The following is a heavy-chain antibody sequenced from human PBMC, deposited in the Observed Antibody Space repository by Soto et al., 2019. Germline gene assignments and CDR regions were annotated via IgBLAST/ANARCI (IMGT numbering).Heavy chain of an antibody. Sequence: QVQLVESGGGVVQPGRSQRLSCAASGFSFSDYGMHWVRQPPGKGLEWVAYTSYDGSKTYYADSVMGRFTISRDNSKNTLFLQMNSLRPEDTAMYYCAKTRTIFGVVSRHYFDYWGQGTLVTVFS. CDR3: AKTRTIFGVVSRHYFDY. CDR2: TSYDGSKT. D-gene: IGHD3-3*01. CDR1: GFSFSDYG. V-gene: IGHV3-30*18. J-gene: IGHJ4*02.